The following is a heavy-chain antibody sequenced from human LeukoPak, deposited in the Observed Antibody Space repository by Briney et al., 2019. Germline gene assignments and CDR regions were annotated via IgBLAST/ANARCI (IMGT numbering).Heavy chain of an antibody. CDR3: TTVTRGDAFDI. Sequence: SETLSLTCAVYGGSFSGYYWSWIRQPPGKGLEWIGSIYYSGSTYYNPSLKSRVTVSVDTSKNQFSLKLSSVTAADTAVYYCTTVTRGDAFDIWGQGTMVTVSS. J-gene: IGHJ3*02. V-gene: IGHV4-34*01. D-gene: IGHD4-17*01. CDR1: GGSFSGYY. CDR2: IYYSGST.